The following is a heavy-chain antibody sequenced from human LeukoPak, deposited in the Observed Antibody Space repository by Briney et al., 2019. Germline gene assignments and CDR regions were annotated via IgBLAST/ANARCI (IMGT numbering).Heavy chain of an antibody. J-gene: IGHJ6*04. V-gene: IGHV3-48*03. CDR2: ISSSGSTM. Sequence: GGSLRLSCAASGFTFSSYEMNWVRQAPGKGLEWVSYISSSGSTMYYADSVKGRFTISRDNAKKSLYLQMNSLRAEDTAVYYCAREISVAGAYYYYGTDVWGKGTTVTVSS. CDR3: AREISVAGAYYYYGTDV. CDR1: GFTFSSYE. D-gene: IGHD6-19*01.